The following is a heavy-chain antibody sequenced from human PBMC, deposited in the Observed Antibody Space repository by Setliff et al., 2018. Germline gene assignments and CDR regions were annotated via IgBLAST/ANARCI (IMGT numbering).Heavy chain of an antibody. V-gene: IGHV3-48*01. CDR1: GFTFTNAW. J-gene: IGHJ4*02. CDR3: ARDWEQRGYYFDY. Sequence: PGGSLRLSCAASGFTFTNAWMNWVRQAPGKGLEWVSSISSTSYTIYYADSVKGRFTISRDNAKNSLYLQMNSLRAEDTAVYYCARDWEQRGYYFDYWGQGTLVTVSS. D-gene: IGHD1-26*01. CDR2: ISSTSYTI.